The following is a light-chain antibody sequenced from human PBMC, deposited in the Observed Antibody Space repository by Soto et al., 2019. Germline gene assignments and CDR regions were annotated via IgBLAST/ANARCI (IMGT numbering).Light chain of an antibody. J-gene: IGKJ2*03. V-gene: IGKV3-20*01. CDR2: GAS. Sequence: EIVLTQSPGTLSLSLGERATLSFRASQSVTSSYLAWYQQKPGQAPRLLIYGASTRATGIPDRFSGSGSGTDFTLTVTSLEPEDFAVYYCQHYGGSMYSFGQGNKLEI. CDR1: QSVTSSY. CDR3: QHYGGSMYS.